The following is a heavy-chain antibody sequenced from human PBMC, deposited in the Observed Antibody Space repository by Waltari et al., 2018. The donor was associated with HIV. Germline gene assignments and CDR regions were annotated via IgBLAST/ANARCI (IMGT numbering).Heavy chain of an antibody. J-gene: IGHJ4*02. Sequence: EAQLVESGGGSVQPGGSLRLSCVASGFTFSNYWMHWVRQAPGQGLVGVARINSDGTRTTCADSVQGRFTISRDNAKSTLYLQMNSLRAEDTAVYYCARSPSGPDGFWGQGTLVTVSS. V-gene: IGHV3-74*01. CDR1: GFTFSNYW. D-gene: IGHD6-19*01. CDR3: ARSPSGPDGF. CDR2: INSDGTRT.